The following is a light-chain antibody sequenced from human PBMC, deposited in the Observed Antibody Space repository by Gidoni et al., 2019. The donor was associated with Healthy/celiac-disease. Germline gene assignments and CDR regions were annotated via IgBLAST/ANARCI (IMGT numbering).Light chain of an antibody. CDR2: AAS. CDR3: QQSSSIPWT. CDR1: QSISSY. J-gene: IGKJ1*01. Sequence: DIQMTQSPSSLSASVGDRVTITCRASQSISSYLNWYQQKPGKAPKLLIDAASSLQSGVPSRFSGSGSGTDFTLTISSLQPEDFATYYCQQSSSIPWTFGQGTKVEIK. V-gene: IGKV1-39*01.